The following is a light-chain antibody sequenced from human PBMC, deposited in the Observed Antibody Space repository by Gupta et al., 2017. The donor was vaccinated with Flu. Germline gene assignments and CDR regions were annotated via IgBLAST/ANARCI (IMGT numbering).Light chain of an antibody. V-gene: IGKV2-30*01. Sequence: DVVMTQSPLSLPVTLGQPASISCRSSQSLVDSDGNTYLTWFQQRPGQAPRRLIYKVSNRDAGVTDRFGGRGEGNDLTLKSSRGEEEDVGGYYCRQRTHCPPYTFGQGTKLEIK. J-gene: IGKJ2*01. CDR2: KVS. CDR1: QSLVDSDGNTY. CDR3: RQRTHCPPYT.